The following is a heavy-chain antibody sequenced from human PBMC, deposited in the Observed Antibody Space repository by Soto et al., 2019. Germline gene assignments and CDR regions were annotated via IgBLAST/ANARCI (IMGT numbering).Heavy chain of an antibody. CDR3: ARHLHYFEY. CDR1: GFTFSTYA. Sequence: GGSLRLSCAASGFTFSTYAMTWVRQAPGKGLEWVSGISGSDGDTYYADSVKGRFTFSRDNSKNTLYLQMNSLRAEDTAVYYCARHLHYFEYWGQGTLVTVSS. J-gene: IGHJ4*02. CDR2: ISGSDGDT. V-gene: IGHV3-23*01.